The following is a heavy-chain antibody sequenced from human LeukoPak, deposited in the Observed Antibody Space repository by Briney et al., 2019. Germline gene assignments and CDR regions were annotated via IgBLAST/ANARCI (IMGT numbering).Heavy chain of an antibody. Sequence: GGSLRLSCAASGFTFSSYSMNWVRQAPGKGLEWVSSISSSSSYIYYADSVKGRFTISRDNAKNSLYLQMNSLRAEDTAVYYCARDLSRWSDFWSGYFGHYFDYWGQGTLVTVSS. CDR3: ARDLSRWSDFWSGYFGHYFDY. V-gene: IGHV3-21*01. CDR2: ISSSSSYI. CDR1: GFTFSSYS. J-gene: IGHJ4*02. D-gene: IGHD3-3*01.